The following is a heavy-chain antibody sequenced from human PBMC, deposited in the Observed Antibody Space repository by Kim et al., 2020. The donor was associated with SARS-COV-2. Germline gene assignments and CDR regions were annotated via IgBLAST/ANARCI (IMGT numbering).Heavy chain of an antibody. V-gene: IGHV1-69*01. J-gene: IGHJ4*02. D-gene: IGHD3-22*01. CDR3: AGHYYDSSGSNDY. Sequence: YAQKFQGRVTITADESTSTAYMELSSLRSEDTAMYYCAGHYYDSSGSNDYWGQGTLVTVSS.